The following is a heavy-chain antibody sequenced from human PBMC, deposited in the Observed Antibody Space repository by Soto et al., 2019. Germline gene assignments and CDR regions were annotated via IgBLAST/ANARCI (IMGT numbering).Heavy chain of an antibody. J-gene: IGHJ4*02. CDR1: GYTFTNYW. V-gene: IGHV5-51*01. D-gene: IGHD2-8*01. CDR2: IYPRDSDT. CDR3: ARSHCTNGVCYPGPFDY. Sequence: GESLKISCEASGYTFTNYWIGWVRQMPGTGLEWMGIIYPRDSDTRYSPSFQGQVTISADKSISTAYLQWSSLKASDTAMYYCARSHCTNGVCYPGPFDYWGQGTLVTAPQ.